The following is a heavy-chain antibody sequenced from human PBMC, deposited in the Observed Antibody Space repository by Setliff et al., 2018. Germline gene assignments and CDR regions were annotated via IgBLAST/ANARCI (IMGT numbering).Heavy chain of an antibody. CDR3: VRHLLYYSGWSLYYFDY. V-gene: IGHV4-39*01. D-gene: IGHD6-19*01. Sequence: SETLSLTCTVSGASISSSSYYWGWIRQPPGKGLEWIGTVYYSSVAYYNPSLKSRVTMSVDISKNQFSLNLSSVTAADTAVYYCVRHLLYYSGWSLYYFDYWGQGALVTVSS. CDR2: VYYSSVA. CDR1: GASISSSSYY. J-gene: IGHJ4*02.